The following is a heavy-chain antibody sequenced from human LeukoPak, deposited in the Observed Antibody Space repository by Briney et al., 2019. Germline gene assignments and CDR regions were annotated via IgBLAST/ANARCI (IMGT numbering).Heavy chain of an antibody. J-gene: IGHJ4*02. Sequence: GGSLRLSCAASGFTFSSYSMNWVRQAPGKGLEWVSSISTSSSYIHYADSVKGRFTISRDNAKNSLYLQMNSLRAEDTAVYYCAKASVEMATIAQALFDYWGQGTLVTVSS. CDR2: ISTSSSYI. D-gene: IGHD5-24*01. CDR1: GFTFSSYS. CDR3: AKASVEMATIAQALFDY. V-gene: IGHV3-21*01.